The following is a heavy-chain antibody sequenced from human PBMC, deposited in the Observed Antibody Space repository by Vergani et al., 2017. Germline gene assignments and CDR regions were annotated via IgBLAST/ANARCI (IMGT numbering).Heavy chain of an antibody. CDR2: ISGSGGST. D-gene: IGHD3-22*01. J-gene: IGHJ4*02. V-gene: IGHV3-23*01. Sequence: EVQLLESAGGLVQPGGSLRLSCAASGFTFSSYAMNWVRQPPGKGLEWVSAISGSGGSTYYADSVKGRFTISRDNSKNTLFLQMNSLRAEDTALYYCAKLSYYESSGPIDDWGQGTLVTVSS. CDR1: GFTFSSYA. CDR3: AKLSYYESSGPIDD.